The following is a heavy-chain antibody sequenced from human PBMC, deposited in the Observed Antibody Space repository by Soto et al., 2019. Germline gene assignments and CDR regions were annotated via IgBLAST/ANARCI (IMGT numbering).Heavy chain of an antibody. CDR3: ARSGSKLYYYDSSGYFDY. D-gene: IGHD3-22*01. V-gene: IGHV3-33*01. CDR2: IWYDGSNK. Sequence: GGSLRLSCAASGFTFSSYGMHWVRQAPGKGLEWVAVIWYDGSNKYYADSVKGRFTISRDNSKNTLYLQMNSLRAEDTAVYYCARSGSKLYYYDSSGYFDYWGQGTLVTVSS. CDR1: GFTFSSYG. J-gene: IGHJ4*02.